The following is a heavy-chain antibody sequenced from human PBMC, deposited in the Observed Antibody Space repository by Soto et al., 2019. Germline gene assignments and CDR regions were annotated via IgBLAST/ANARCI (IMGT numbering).Heavy chain of an antibody. CDR3: ARQGCSSTSCYLAQEMLREFDY. J-gene: IGHJ4*02. D-gene: IGHD2-2*01. V-gene: IGHV4-31*11. CDR1: GGSISSGGYY. CDR2: IYYSGST. Sequence: SETLSRTYGVSGGSISSGGYYWIRNRQQPGKGLVWNGYIYYSGSTYYNPSLKSRVTISVDTSKNQFSLKLSSVTAADTAMYYCARQGCSSTSCYLAQEMLREFDYWGQGTLVTVSS.